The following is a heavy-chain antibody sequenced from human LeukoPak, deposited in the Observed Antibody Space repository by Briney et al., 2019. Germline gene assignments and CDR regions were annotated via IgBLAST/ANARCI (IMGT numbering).Heavy chain of an antibody. CDR1: GGTFSSYA. D-gene: IGHD2-2*01. J-gene: IGHJ3*02. CDR3: ARVGGGYCSSTSCYGAFDI. V-gene: IGHV1-69*05. Sequence: VASVKVSCKASGGTFSSYAISWVRQAPGQGLEWMGGIIPIFGTANYAQKFQGRVTITTDESTSTAYMELSSLRSEDTAVYYCARVGGGYCSSTSCYGAFDIWGQGTMVTVSS. CDR2: IIPIFGTA.